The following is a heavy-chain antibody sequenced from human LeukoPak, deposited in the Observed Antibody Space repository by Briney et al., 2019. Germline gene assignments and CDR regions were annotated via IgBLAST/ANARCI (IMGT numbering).Heavy chain of an antibody. J-gene: IGHJ4*02. D-gene: IGHD2-15*01. CDR2: IYYSGST. V-gene: IGHV4-59*01. CDR1: GGSISSYY. CDR3: ARDVGAYFDY. Sequence: SETLSLTCTVSGGSISSYYWSWIRQPPGKGLEWIGYIYYSGSTNYNPSLKSRVTISVDTSKNQFSLKLSSVTAADTAVYYCARDVGAYFDYWGQGTLVTVSS.